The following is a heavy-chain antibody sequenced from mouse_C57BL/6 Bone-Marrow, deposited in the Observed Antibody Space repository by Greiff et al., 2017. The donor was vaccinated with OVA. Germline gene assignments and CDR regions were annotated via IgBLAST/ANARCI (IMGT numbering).Heavy chain of an antibody. CDR3: ARQGIAGTSY. J-gene: IGHJ2*01. Sequence: DVKLQESGGDLVKPGGSLKLSCAASGFTFSSYGMSWVRQTPDKRLEWVATISSGGSYTYYPDSVKGRFTISRDNAKNTLYLQMSSLKSEDTAMYYCARQGIAGTSYWGQGTTLTVSS. D-gene: IGHD4-1*01. V-gene: IGHV5-6*02. CDR1: GFTFSSYG. CDR2: ISSGGSYT.